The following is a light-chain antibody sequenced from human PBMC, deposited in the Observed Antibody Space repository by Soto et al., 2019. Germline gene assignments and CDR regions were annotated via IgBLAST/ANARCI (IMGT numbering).Light chain of an antibody. CDR2: GAS. CDR1: QSVSSSY. V-gene: IGKV3-20*01. CDR3: QQYGSSPWT. Sequence: EIVLTQSPGTLSLSPGERATLSCRASQSVSSSYLAWYQQKPVQAPRPLIYGASSRAIGIPDRFSGSGSGTDFTLTISRLAPEDFAVYYWQQYGSSPWTFGQGTKVEIK. J-gene: IGKJ1*01.